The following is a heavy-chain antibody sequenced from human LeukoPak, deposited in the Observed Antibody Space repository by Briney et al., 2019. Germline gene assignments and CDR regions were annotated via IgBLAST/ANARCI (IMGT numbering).Heavy chain of an antibody. CDR1: GYTFTGYY. CDR2: INPNSGGT. CDR3: TRDDGGYEAYFDY. D-gene: IGHD5-12*01. J-gene: IGHJ4*02. V-gene: IGHV1-2*02. Sequence: ASVKVSCKASGYTFTGYYMHWVRQAPGQGLEWMGWINPNSGGTNYAQKFQGRVTMTRDTSISTAYMELSRLRSDDTAVYYCTRDDGGYEAYFDYWGQGTLVTVSS.